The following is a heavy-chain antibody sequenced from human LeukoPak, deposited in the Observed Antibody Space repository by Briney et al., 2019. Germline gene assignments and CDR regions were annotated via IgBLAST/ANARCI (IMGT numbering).Heavy chain of an antibody. CDR1: GYTFTSYA. J-gene: IGHJ4*02. CDR3: ARGSRMADSVYFDY. V-gene: IGHV1-3*01. D-gene: IGHD5-24*01. CDR2: INAGNGNT. Sequence: ASVKVSCKASGYTFTSYAMHWVRQAPGQRLEWMGWINAGNGNTKYSQKFRGRVTITRDTSASTAYMELSSLRSEDTAVYYCARGSRMADSVYFDYWGQGTLVTVSS.